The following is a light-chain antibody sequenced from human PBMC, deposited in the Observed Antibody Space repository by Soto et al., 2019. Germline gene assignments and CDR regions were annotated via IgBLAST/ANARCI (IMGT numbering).Light chain of an antibody. V-gene: IGKV1-33*01. CDR2: DAS. J-gene: IGKJ5*01. CDR1: QDISNY. Sequence: DMQMIQSPSSLSASLGDRVTIXXQASQDISNYLNWYQQKPGKAPTLPIYDASNLETGVPSRFSGSGSGTDFTFTISSLQPEDIATYYCQQYDNLPSFGQGTRLEI. CDR3: QQYDNLPS.